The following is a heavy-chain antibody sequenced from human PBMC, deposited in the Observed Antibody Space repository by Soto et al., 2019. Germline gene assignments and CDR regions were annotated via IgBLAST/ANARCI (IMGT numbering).Heavy chain of an antibody. CDR2: IWDDGSNK. J-gene: IGHJ6*03. CDR3: ARDRGKREGYYYYMDV. V-gene: IGHV3-33*01. CDR1: GFTFSSYG. Sequence: QVQLVESGGGVVQPGRSLRLSCAASGFTFSSYGMHWVRQAPGKGLEWVAVIWDDGSNKYYADSVKGRFTISRDNSKNTLYLQMNSLRAEDTAVYYCARDRGKREGYYYYMDVWGKGTTVTVSS.